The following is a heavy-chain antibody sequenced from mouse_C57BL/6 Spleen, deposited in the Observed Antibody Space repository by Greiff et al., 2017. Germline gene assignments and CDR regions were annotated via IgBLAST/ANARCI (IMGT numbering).Heavy chain of an antibody. CDR3: AKGGYYGNYRYFDV. Sequence: VQLQQSGAELVKPGASVKMSCKASGYTFTSYWITWVKQRPGQGLEWIGDIYPGSGSTNYNEKFKSKATLTVDTSSSTAYMQLSSLTSEDSAVYYCAKGGYYGNYRYFDVWGTGTTVTVSS. J-gene: IGHJ1*03. CDR1: GYTFTSYW. V-gene: IGHV1-55*01. D-gene: IGHD2-1*01. CDR2: IYPGSGST.